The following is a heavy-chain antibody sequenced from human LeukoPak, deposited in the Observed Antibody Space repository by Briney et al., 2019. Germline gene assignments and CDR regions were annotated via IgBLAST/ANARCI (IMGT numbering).Heavy chain of an antibody. CDR2: ISYDGSNK. CDR3: AKDPSSEIVVALGAFDI. Sequence: QSGGSLRLSCAASGFTFSSYGMHWVRQAPGKGLEWVAVISYDGSNKYYADSVKGRFTISRDNSKNTLYLQMNSLRAEDTAVYYCAKDPSSEIVVALGAFDIWDQGTMVTVSS. D-gene: IGHD3-22*01. V-gene: IGHV3-30*18. CDR1: GFTFSSYG. J-gene: IGHJ3*02.